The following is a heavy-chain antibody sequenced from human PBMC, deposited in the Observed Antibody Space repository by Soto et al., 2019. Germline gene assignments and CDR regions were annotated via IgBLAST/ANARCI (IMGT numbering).Heavy chain of an antibody. J-gene: IGHJ3*02. Sequence: QVPLVQSGAEVKKPGASVKVSCKASGYTFTSYDINWVRQATGQGLEWMGWMNPNSGNTGYAQKFQGRVTMTRNTSISTAYMELSSLRSEDMAVYYCARVMYDYIWGSYRFATSAFDIWGQGTMVTVSS. CDR1: GYTFTSYD. CDR3: ARVMYDYIWGSYRFATSAFDI. V-gene: IGHV1-8*01. D-gene: IGHD3-16*02. CDR2: MNPNSGNT.